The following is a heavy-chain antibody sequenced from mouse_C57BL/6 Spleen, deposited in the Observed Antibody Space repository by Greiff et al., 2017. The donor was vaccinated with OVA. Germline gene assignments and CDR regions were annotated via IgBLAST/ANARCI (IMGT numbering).Heavy chain of an antibody. CDR1: GYTFTDYN. J-gene: IGHJ2*01. D-gene: IGHD1-1*01. CDR2: INPNNGGT. Sequence: VQLQQSGPELVKPGASVKLSCKASGYTFTDYNMHWVKQSHGKSLEWIGYINPNNGGTSYKQKFKGKATLTANKSSSTAYMELRSLTSEDSAVYYCARKRILLRDYFDYWGQGTTLTVSS. V-gene: IGHV1-22*01. CDR3: ARKRILLRDYFDY.